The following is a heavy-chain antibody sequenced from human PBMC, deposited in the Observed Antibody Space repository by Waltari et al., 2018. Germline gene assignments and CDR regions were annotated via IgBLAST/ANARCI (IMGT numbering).Heavy chain of an antibody. Sequence: EVQLVESGGGLVQPWGSLRLSFAASGFSFSGHWMYWVRQTPGKGLVWVSGINSDGSSTSYADSVKGRVTISRDNAKNTLYLQMNSLRAEDTAVYYCVRDSSGTYWGQGTQVTVSS. CDR2: INSDGSST. V-gene: IGHV3-74*01. D-gene: IGHD3-22*01. CDR3: VRDSSGTY. CDR1: GFSFSGHW. J-gene: IGHJ4*02.